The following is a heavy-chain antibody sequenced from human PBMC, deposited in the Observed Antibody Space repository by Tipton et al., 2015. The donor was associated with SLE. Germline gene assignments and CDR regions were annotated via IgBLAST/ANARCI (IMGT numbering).Heavy chain of an antibody. CDR3: ARGRVAYYYDSSGRFDY. CDR1: GDSISSSSYY. CDR2: IYYSGTT. V-gene: IGHV4-39*07. J-gene: IGHJ4*02. D-gene: IGHD3-22*01. Sequence: TLSLTCSVSGDSISSSSYYWGWIRQPPGKGLEWIGTIYYSGTTNYNPSLKSRVTISVDTSKNQFSLKLTSVTAADTAVYYCARGRVAYYYDSSGRFDYWGQGTLVTVSS.